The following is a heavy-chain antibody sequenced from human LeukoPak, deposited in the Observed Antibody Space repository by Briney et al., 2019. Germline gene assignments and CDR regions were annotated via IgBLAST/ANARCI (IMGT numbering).Heavy chain of an antibody. D-gene: IGHD5-18*01. CDR1: GGSISSYY. Sequence: PSETLSLTCTVSGGSISSYYWSWIRQPPGKGPEWIGYIYYSGSTNYNPSLKSRVTISVDTSKNQFSLKLSSVTAADTAVYYCARAGRAYSYGPFDYWGQGTLVTVSS. CDR3: ARAGRAYSYGPFDY. J-gene: IGHJ4*02. CDR2: IYYSGST. V-gene: IGHV4-59*01.